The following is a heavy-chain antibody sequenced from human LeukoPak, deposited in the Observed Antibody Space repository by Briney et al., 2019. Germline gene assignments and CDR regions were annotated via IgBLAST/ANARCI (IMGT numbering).Heavy chain of an antibody. J-gene: IGHJ3*02. Sequence: SQSLSLTCGVSGGSIDSGSYYWSWIRQHPGKGLEWIGDISYSGSTSYNPSLKSRVSISVDTSKNQFSLKLSSVTAADTAVYYCARGDYGDFGAFDIWGQGTLVTVSS. V-gene: IGHV4-31*11. CDR3: ARGDYGDFGAFDI. D-gene: IGHD4-17*01. CDR2: ISYSGST. CDR1: GGSIDSGSYY.